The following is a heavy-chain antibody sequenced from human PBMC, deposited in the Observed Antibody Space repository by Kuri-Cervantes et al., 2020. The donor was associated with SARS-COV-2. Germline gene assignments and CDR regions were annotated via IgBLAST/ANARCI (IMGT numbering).Heavy chain of an antibody. CDR2: IWYDGSNK. V-gene: IGHV3-33*01. CDR1: GFTFSSYG. Sequence: GESLKISCAASGFTFSSYGMHWVRQAPGKGLEWVAVIWYDGSNKYYADSVKGRFTIFRDNSKNTLYLQMNSLRAEDTAVYYCARDLVPAAMLDYWGQGTLVTVSS. CDR3: ARDLVPAAMLDY. J-gene: IGHJ4*02. D-gene: IGHD2-2*01.